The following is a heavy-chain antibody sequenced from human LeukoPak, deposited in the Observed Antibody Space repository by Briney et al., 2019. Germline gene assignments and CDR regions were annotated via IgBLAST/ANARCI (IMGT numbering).Heavy chain of an antibody. V-gene: IGHV1-69*05. J-gene: IGHJ4*02. CDR3: ASGSDSSGFGFDY. CDR1: GGTFSSYA. Sequence: SVKVSCKASGGTFSSYAISWVRQAPGQGLEWMGRIIPIFGTANYAQKFQGRVTITTDESTSTAYMELSSLRSEDTAVYYCASGSDSSGFGFDYWGQGTLVTASS. CDR2: IIPIFGTA. D-gene: IGHD3-22*01.